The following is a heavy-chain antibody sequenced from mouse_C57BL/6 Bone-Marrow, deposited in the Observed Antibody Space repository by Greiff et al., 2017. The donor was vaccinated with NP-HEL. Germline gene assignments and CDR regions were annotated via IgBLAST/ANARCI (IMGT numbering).Heavy chain of an antibody. CDR3: ASGGGYGNYAAY. J-gene: IGHJ3*01. D-gene: IGHD2-1*01. Sequence: EVQVVESGGDLVKPGGSLKLSCAASGFTFSSYGMSWVRQTPDKRLEWVATISSGGSYTYYPDSVKGRFTISRDNAKNTLYLQMSSLKSEDTAMYYCASGGGYGNYAAYWGQGTLVTVSA. V-gene: IGHV5-6*01. CDR2: ISSGGSYT. CDR1: GFTFSSYG.